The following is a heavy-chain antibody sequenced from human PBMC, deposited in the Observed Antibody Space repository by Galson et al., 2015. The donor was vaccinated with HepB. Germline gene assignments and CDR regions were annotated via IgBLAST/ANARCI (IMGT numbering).Heavy chain of an antibody. D-gene: IGHD1-26*01. J-gene: IGHJ4*02. V-gene: IGHV3-66*02. Sequence: SLRLSCAASGFTVSRSYMSWVRQAPGKGLEWVSVIYSGGSTYYADSVKGRFTISRDNSKNTLYLQMNSLRAEDTAVYYCARDHVGWERGPTHEGLDYWGQGTLVTVSS. CDR3: ARDHVGWERGPTHEGLDY. CDR1: GFTVSRSY. CDR2: IYSGGST.